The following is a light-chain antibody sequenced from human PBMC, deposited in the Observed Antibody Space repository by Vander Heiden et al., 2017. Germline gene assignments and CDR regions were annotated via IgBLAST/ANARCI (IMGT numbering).Light chain of an antibody. CDR3: LQYNNWPPWT. J-gene: IGKJ1*01. CDR2: GAT. Sequence: ITSSAVTLSVSPGERATLSCRASQSMNNDIDWYPEKSGPAPRLLIYGATTRANGIPARFSGSGSGTDFTLTISSLQSEDFAVYYCLQYNNWPPWTFGQGTKVEIK. V-gene: IGKV3-15*01. CDR1: QSMNND.